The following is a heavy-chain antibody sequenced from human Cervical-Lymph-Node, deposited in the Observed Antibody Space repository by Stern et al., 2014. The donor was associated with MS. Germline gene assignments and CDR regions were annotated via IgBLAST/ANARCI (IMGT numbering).Heavy chain of an antibody. V-gene: IGHV3-9*01. Sequence: EVQLVESGGGLVQPGRSLRLSCEASGFTFDDYVMHWVRQAPGKGLEWVSGISWNSDSIGYADSVKGRFTISRDNAKNSLYLQMNSLRVEDTAFYYCAKGKTAASGHFDYWGQGTLVTVSS. CDR3: AKGKTAASGHFDY. CDR1: GFTFDDYV. J-gene: IGHJ4*02. CDR2: ISWNSDSI. D-gene: IGHD6-13*01.